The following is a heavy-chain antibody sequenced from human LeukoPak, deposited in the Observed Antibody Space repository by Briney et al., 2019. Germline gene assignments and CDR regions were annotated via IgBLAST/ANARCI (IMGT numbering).Heavy chain of an antibody. Sequence: PSETLSLTCTVSGGSISSSSYYWGWIRQPPGKGLKWIGSIYYSGGTYYNPSLKSRVTISVDTSKNQFSLKLSSVTAADTAVYYCARDRSGSPHYFDYWGQGTLVTVSS. CDR3: ARDRSGSPHYFDY. CDR1: GGSISSSSYY. V-gene: IGHV4-39*07. D-gene: IGHD3-10*01. J-gene: IGHJ4*02. CDR2: IYYSGGT.